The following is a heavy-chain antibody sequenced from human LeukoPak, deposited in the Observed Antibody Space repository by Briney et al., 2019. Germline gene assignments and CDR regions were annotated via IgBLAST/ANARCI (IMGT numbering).Heavy chain of an antibody. CDR1: GFTFSNAW. V-gene: IGHV3-21*01. CDR2: ISSSRTYI. Sequence: PGGSLRLSCAASGFTFSNAWMSWVRQAPGKGLEWVSSISSSRTYIYYADSVKGRFTISRDNAKNSLYLQMNSLRAEDTAIYYCARGGTGLPLHFDYWGQGTLVTGSS. CDR3: ARGGTGLPLHFDY. D-gene: IGHD1-26*01. J-gene: IGHJ4*02.